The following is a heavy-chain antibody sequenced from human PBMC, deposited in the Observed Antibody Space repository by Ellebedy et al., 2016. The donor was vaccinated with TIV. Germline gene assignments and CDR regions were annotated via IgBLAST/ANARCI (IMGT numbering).Heavy chain of an antibody. Sequence: GESLKISCAASGFTFSSYWMNWVRQVPGKGLVWVSRIKNDGNRTYYADFVKGRFTVSRDNANNTLYLQMNSLRAEDTAVYYCARGRSVDPWGQGTLVTVSS. CDR1: GFTFSSYW. V-gene: IGHV3-74*01. CDR3: ARGRSVDP. J-gene: IGHJ5*02. CDR2: IKNDGNRT.